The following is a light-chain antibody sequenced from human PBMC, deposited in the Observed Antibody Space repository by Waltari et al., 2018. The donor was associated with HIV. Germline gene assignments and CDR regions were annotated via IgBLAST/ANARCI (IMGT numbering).Light chain of an antibody. V-gene: IGLV2-11*01. Sequence: QSALTQPRSVSGSPGQSVTISCTVTRRDVGGYNYVSWYQQQQGKAPRLMIYDVNRRPSGVPGRFSGSKSGNTASLTISGLQAEDEADYYCCSYAGSYTYVFGTGTEVTVL. CDR2: DVN. J-gene: IGLJ1*01. CDR1: RRDVGGYNY. CDR3: CSYAGSYTYV.